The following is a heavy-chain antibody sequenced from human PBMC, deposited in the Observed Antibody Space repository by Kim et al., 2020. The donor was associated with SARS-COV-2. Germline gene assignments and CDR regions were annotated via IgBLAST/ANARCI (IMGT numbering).Heavy chain of an antibody. D-gene: IGHD6-13*01. V-gene: IGHV3-23*01. J-gene: IGHJ5*02. CDR3: AKAEGGYSKYNWFDP. Sequence: DSVKGRFTISRDNSKNTLYLQMNSLRAEDTAVYYCAKAEGGYSKYNWFDPWGQGTLVTVSS.